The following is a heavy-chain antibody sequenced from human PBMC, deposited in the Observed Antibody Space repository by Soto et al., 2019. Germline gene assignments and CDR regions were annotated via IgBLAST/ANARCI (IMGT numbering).Heavy chain of an antibody. CDR1: GYTFTSYG. V-gene: IGHV1-18*01. CDR3: ARERGGYSYGDY. D-gene: IGHD5-18*01. J-gene: IGHJ4*02. Sequence: QVQLVKSGAEVKKPGASVKVSCKASGYTFTSYGINRVRQAPGQGLEWMGWVNIYKGNTNYAQKLKGRVTMTTDTSTSTAYLGLRGLRSDDTAVYYCARERGGYSYGDYWGQGTQVTVSS. CDR2: VNIYKGNT.